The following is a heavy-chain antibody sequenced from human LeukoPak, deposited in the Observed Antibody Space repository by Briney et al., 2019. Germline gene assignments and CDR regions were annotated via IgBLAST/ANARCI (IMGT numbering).Heavy chain of an antibody. CDR3: AREGGYTYGSDY. D-gene: IGHD5-18*01. J-gene: IGHJ4*02. Sequence: GGSLRLSCAASGFSLSSYEVNWVRQAPGKGLEWVSSISSSSSSTYYADSVRGRFTISRDNAKSSLFLQMNSLRAEDTAVYYCAREGGYTYGSDYWGQGTLVTVSS. V-gene: IGHV3-48*03. CDR2: ISSSSSST. CDR1: GFSLSSYE.